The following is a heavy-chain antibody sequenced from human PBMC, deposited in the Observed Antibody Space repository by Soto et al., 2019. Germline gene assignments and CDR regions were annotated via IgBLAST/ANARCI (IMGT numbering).Heavy chain of an antibody. CDR1: GGTFSRYA. D-gene: IGHD1-7*01. V-gene: IGHV1-69*01. Sequence: QVQLVQSGAEAKKPGSSVKVSCKASGGTFSRYAISWVRQAPGQGLEWMGGIIPMIGTAHYAQKFQGRVTITADASTRPDSTELTRLRSEDTAVYNCARGKNSSPGDSWCPGMLVTVSS. CDR3: ARGKNSSPGDS. CDR2: IIPMIGTA. J-gene: IGHJ4*02.